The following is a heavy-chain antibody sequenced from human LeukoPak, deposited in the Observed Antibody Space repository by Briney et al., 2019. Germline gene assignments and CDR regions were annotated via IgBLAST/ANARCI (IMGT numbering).Heavy chain of an antibody. J-gene: IGHJ6*03. Sequence: GGSLRLSCAASGFTFSRHPMHWVRQAPGKGLEWVALISYDEVTKYYVDSVKGRFTISRDKSKNTLYLQMDSLRPEDTAVYYCARQAAPLDYFYLYLDVWGTGTTVTVSS. V-gene: IGHV3-30*01. CDR3: ARQAAPLDYFYLYLDV. CDR1: GFTFSRHP. CDR2: ISYDEVTK.